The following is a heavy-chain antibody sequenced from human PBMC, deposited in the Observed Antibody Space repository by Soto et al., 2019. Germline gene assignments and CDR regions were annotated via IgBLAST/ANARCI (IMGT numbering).Heavy chain of an antibody. CDR2: IIPIFGTA. D-gene: IGHD4-17*01. Sequence: QVQLVQAGAEVKKTGCSVKVSCKASGGTFSSYAISWVRQAPGQGLEWMGGIIPIFGTANYAQKFQGRVTITADESTSTAYRELSSLRSEDTYVSYCARLPDYGDYYYGMDVWGQGTTVTVTS. CDR1: GGTFSSYA. CDR3: ARLPDYGDYYYGMDV. V-gene: IGHV1-69*01. J-gene: IGHJ6*02.